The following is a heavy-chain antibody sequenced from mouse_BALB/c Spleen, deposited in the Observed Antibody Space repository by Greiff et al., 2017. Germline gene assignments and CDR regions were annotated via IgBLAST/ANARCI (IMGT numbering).Heavy chain of an antibody. Sequence: LVKTGASVKISCKASGYSFTGYYMHWVKQSHGKSLEWIGYISCYNGATRYNQKFKGKATFTVDTSSSTAYMQFNSLTSEDSAVYYCARTVDYYGSSRAMDDWGQGTSVTVS. CDR2: ISCYNGAT. J-gene: IGHJ4*01. D-gene: IGHD1-1*01. CDR3: ARTVDYYGSSRAMDD. CDR1: GYSFTGYY. V-gene: IGHV1S34*01.